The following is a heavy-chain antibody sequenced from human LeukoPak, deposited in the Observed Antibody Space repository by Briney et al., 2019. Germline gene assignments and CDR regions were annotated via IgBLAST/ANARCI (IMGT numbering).Heavy chain of an antibody. J-gene: IGHJ4*02. CDR3: ARVGRGDYVWGSYSFDY. Sequence: PSETLSLTCTVSGDSISNSYWSSIRQPPGKGLEWIGYISYTGSTNYNPSLKSRVTISVDTSKNQFSLKLISVTAADTAVYYCARVGRGDYVWGSYSFDYWGQGTLVTVSS. V-gene: IGHV4-59*01. CDR1: GDSISNSY. D-gene: IGHD3-16*01. CDR2: ISYTGST.